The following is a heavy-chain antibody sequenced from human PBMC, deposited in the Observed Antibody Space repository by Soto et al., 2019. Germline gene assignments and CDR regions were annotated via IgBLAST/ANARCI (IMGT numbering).Heavy chain of an antibody. J-gene: IGHJ3*02. V-gene: IGHV5-51*03. Sequence: EVQLVQSGAEVKKPGESLKISCKGSGYSFTSYWIGWVRQMPGKGLEWMGIIYPGDSDTRYSPSFQGQVTISADKSISTAYLQWSSLKASDTAMYYCARPPKNAFDDYGDYLVFDIWGQGTMVTVSS. D-gene: IGHD4-17*01. CDR3: ARPPKNAFDDYGDYLVFDI. CDR2: IYPGDSDT. CDR1: GYSFTSYW.